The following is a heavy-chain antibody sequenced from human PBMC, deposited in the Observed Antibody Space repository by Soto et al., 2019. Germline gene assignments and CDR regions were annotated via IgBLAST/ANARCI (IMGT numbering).Heavy chain of an antibody. CDR2: IYYSGST. Sequence: TSETLSLTCTVSGGSISSYYWSWIRQPPGKGLEWIGYIYYSGSTNYNPSLKSRVTISVDTSKNQFSLKLSSVTAADTAVYYCARGITRIENEIYYYYGMDVWGQGTTVTVSS. D-gene: IGHD3-22*01. CDR1: GGSISSYY. J-gene: IGHJ6*02. CDR3: ARGITRIENEIYYYYGMDV. V-gene: IGHV4-59*01.